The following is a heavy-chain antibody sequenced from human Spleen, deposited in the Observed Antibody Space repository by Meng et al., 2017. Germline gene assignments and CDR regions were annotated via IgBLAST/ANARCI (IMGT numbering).Heavy chain of an antibody. CDR1: GYTFTGYY. J-gene: IGHJ4*02. CDR2: INPNSGGT. D-gene: IGHD6-25*01. V-gene: IGHV1-2*02. Sequence: QVRGVQSWSEVKKPGASVKVSCKASGYTFTGYYMHGVRQAPGQGLEWMGWINPNSGGTNYAQKFQGRVTMTRDTSISTAYMELSGLRSDDTAMYYCARDEDISAAGKLFGDYWGQGTLVTVSS. CDR3: ARDEDISAAGKLFGDY.